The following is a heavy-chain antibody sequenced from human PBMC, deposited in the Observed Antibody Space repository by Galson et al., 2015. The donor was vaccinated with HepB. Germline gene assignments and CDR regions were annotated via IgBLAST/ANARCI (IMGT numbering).Heavy chain of an antibody. Sequence: SLRLSCAASGLSLSAFGMPRAAQAPGEGLEWVAVIGGSATAQYYADSVKGRFTLSRDNSKNTLYLQMNTLRAEDTAVYYCAKEYSHGNWYFDLWGRGTLVTVSS. D-gene: IGHD4-11*01. J-gene: IGHJ2*01. CDR2: IGGSATAQ. V-gene: IGHV3-30*18. CDR1: GLSLSAFG. CDR3: AKEYSHGNWYFDL.